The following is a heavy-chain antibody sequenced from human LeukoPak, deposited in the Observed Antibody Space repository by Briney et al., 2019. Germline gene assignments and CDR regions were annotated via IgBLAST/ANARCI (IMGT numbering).Heavy chain of an antibody. Sequence: PSETLSLTCAVYGGSFSGYYWSWIRQPPGKGLEWIGEINHSGSTNYNPSLKSRVTISVDTSKNQFSLKLSSVTAGDTAVYYCARSPGSSKVTRRWFDHWGQGTLVTVSS. D-gene: IGHD6-13*01. CDR3: ARSPGSSKVTRRWFDH. CDR2: INHSGST. J-gene: IGHJ5*02. CDR1: GGSFSGYY. V-gene: IGHV4-34*01.